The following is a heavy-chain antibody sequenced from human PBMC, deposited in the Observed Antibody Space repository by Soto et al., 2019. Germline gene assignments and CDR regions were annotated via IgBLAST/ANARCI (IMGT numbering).Heavy chain of an antibody. CDR2: IYPVDSNT. D-gene: IGHD3-9*01. Sequence: GESLKISCKASGYSFTNYWIGWVRQMSGKGLEWMGVIYPVDSNTKFSPSFQGQVTMSVNNSNSTAYLQRISLKAADTAMYYSARQPYHFDDNSFDYWGQGTLVTVSS. V-gene: IGHV5-51*01. J-gene: IGHJ4*02. CDR3: ARQPYHFDDNSFDY. CDR1: GYSFTNYW.